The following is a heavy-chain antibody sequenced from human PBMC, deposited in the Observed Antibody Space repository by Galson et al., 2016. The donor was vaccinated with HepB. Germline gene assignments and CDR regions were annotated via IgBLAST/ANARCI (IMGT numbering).Heavy chain of an antibody. Sequence: SETLSLTCTVSGDSISSDSHYWGWIRQTPGKGLEWLGSIFFSGNSHYNPSLEGRVTISEGMSTDLLSLKLTSLTAADTAVYYCARSGLGTKASFDYWGQGTLVAVSS. CDR3: ARSGLGTKASFDY. J-gene: IGHJ4*02. CDR1: GDSISSDSHY. CDR2: IFFSGNS. V-gene: IGHV4-39*01. D-gene: IGHD1/OR15-1a*01.